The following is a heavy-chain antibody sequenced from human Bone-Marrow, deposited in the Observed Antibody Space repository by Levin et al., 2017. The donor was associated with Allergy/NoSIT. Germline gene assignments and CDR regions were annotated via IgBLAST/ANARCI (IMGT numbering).Heavy chain of an antibody. CDR3: ARDGDTVMVTLYYFDY. J-gene: IGHJ4*02. CDR1: GFSFGEYN. D-gene: IGHD5-18*01. Sequence: ASVKVSCSVSGFSFGEYNMHWLRQVPGKRLEWVSLITWDSSDTYYADSVKGRFTISRDNSKNSLYLQMNSLRTEDTALYYCARDGDTVMVTLYYFDYWGQGTQVTVSS. CDR2: ITWDSSDT. V-gene: IGHV3-43*01.